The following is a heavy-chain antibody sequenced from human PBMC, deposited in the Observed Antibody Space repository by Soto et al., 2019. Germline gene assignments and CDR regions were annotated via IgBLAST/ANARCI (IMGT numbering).Heavy chain of an antibody. V-gene: IGHV3-23*01. D-gene: IGHD5-18*01. CDR1: GFTFSSYA. CDR2: ISGSGGST. J-gene: IGHJ4*02. Sequence: GGSLRLSCAASGFTFSSYAMSWVRQAPGKGLEWVSAISGSGGSTYYADSVKGRFTISRDNSKNTLYLQMNSLRAEDTAVYYCAKCLFIDRGIQLWLRPEDPPVDYWGQGTLVTVSS. CDR3: AKCLFIDRGIQLWLRPEDPPVDY.